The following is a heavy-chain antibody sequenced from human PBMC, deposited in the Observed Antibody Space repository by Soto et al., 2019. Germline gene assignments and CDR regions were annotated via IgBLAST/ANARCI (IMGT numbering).Heavy chain of an antibody. J-gene: IGHJ3*02. CDR1: GYTFTGYY. Sequence: QVQLVQSGAEVKKPGASVKVSCKASGYTFTGYYMHWVRQAPGQGLEWMGWINPNSGGTNYAQKFQGWATMTGDTSISTAYMELSRLRSDDTAVYYCARGYYYDSSGYYNDAFDIWGQGTMVTVSS. CDR2: INPNSGGT. D-gene: IGHD3-22*01. V-gene: IGHV1-2*04. CDR3: ARGYYYDSSGYYNDAFDI.